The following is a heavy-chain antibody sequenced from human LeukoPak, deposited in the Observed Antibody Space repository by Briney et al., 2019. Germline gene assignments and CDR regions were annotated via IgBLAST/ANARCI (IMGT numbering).Heavy chain of an antibody. CDR1: GDSISSSNCY. Sequence: SETLSLTCTVSGDSISSSNCYWGWIRQPPGKGLEWIGSIYFSGGTYYNASLKSRVTISADTSKNQFSLKLSSVTAADTAVYYCASRKLGNDYWGQGALVTVSS. J-gene: IGHJ4*02. CDR3: ASRKLGNDY. D-gene: IGHD7-27*01. CDR2: IYFSGGT. V-gene: IGHV4-39*07.